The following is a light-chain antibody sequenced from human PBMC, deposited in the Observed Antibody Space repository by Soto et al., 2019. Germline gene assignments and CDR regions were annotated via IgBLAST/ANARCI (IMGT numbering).Light chain of an antibody. CDR3: QHYNNWPPWT. V-gene: IGKV3-15*01. J-gene: IGKJ1*01. CDR1: QSVIST. CDR2: GAY. Sequence: EILMTQSPATLSVSPGERDTLSCRASQSVISTLSWYQQIPGQAPRLLLYGAYTRATGIPARFSGSGSGTEFTLTISSLQSEDFAIYYCQHYNNWPPWTFGQGTKVEIK.